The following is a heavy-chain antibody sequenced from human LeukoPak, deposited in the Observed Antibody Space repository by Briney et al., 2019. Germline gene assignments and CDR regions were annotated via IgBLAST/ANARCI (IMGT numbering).Heavy chain of an antibody. V-gene: IGHV3-48*04. J-gene: IGHJ4*02. Sequence: GGSLRLSCAASGFTFSSYSMNWVGQARGKGLEWVSYISSSSSTIYYADSVKGRFIISRDNDKNSLYLQMNSLRAEDTAVYYCARDLVAVRNSFDYWGQGTLVTVSS. CDR2: ISSSSSTI. CDR1: GFTFSSYS. CDR3: ARDLVAVRNSFDY. D-gene: IGHD6-19*01.